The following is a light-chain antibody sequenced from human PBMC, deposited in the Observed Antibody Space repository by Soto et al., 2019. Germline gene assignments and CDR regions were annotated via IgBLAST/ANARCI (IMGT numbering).Light chain of an antibody. V-gene: IGLV1-44*01. CDR3: AAWDDSLSGSV. CDR1: SSNIGSNT. CDR2: GNN. J-gene: IGLJ1*01. Sequence: QSALTQPPSASGTPGQRVTISCSGSSSNIGSNTVNWYQQFPGTAPKLLIYGNNQRPSGVPDRFSGSKSGTSASLAISGLQSEDEADYYCAAWDDSLSGSVFGTGTKLTVL.